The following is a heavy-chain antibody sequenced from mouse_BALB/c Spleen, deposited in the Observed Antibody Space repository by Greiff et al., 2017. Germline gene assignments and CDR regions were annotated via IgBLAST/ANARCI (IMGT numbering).Heavy chain of an antibody. CDR1: GYTFTSYY. D-gene: IGHD2-1*01. V-gene: IGHV1S56*01. CDR3: ARDGNYVAWFAY. Sequence: VQLQQSGPELVKPGASVKMSCKASGYTFTSYYIHWVKQRPGQGLEWIGWIYPGDGSTKYNEKFKGKTTLTADKSSSTAYMLLSSLTSEDSAIYFCARDGNYVAWFAYWGQGTLVTVSA. J-gene: IGHJ3*01. CDR2: IYPGDGST.